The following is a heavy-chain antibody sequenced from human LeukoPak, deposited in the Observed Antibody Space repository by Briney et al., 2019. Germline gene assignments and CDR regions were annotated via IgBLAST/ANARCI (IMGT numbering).Heavy chain of an antibody. CDR1: GYIFADFF. V-gene: IGHV1-46*01. D-gene: IGHD2/OR15-2a*01. J-gene: IGHJ4*02. CDR2: INPGGGGP. Sequence: ASVKVSCKASGYIFADFFIHWVRQAPGQGLEWMGIINPGGGGPTYVQKFQGRVTMTSDTSTSTIYMELRSLRSEDTAVYYCARDNLLSGSGFASWGQGTPVTVSS. CDR3: ARDNLLSGSGFAS.